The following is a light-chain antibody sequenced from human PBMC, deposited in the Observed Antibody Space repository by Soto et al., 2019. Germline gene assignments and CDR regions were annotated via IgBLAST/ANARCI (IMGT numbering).Light chain of an antibody. CDR1: SCDVGRYNY. CDR2: EVT. V-gene: IGLV2-8*01. J-gene: IGLJ2*01. CDR3: GSYAGSNIMI. Sequence: QSALTQPPSASGSPGQSVTISCTGTSCDVGRYNYVSWYQQHPGKAPKLMIYEVTKRPSGVPDRFSGSKSGNTASLTVSGLQAEDEATYFCGSYAGSNIMIFGGGTKLTVL.